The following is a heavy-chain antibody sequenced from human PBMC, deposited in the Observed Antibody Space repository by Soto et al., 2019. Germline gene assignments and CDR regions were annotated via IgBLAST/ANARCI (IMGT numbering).Heavy chain of an antibody. CDR1: GDSVSSNSAA. CDR2: TYYRSKWYN. J-gene: IGHJ6*02. CDR3: AVSLWFGELLVKPYYYYGMDV. D-gene: IGHD3-10*01. Sequence: SQTLSLTCAISGDSVSSNSAAWNWIRQSPSRGLEWLGRTYYRSKWYNDYAVSVKSRITINPDTSKNQFSLQLNSVTAEDTAVYYCAVSLWFGELLVKPYYYYGMDVWGQGTTVTVSS. V-gene: IGHV6-1*01.